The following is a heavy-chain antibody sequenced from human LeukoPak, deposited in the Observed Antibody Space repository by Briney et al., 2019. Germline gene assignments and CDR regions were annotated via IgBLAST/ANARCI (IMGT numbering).Heavy chain of an antibody. CDR1: GFTFSSYS. V-gene: IGHV3-23*01. CDR3: AKEGPDSGSLPIDY. CDR2: ISGSGGST. D-gene: IGHD1-26*01. J-gene: IGHJ4*02. Sequence: GGSLRLSCAASGFTFSSYSMNWVRQAPGKGLEWVSAISGSGGSTYYADSVKGRFTISRDNSKNTLYLQMNSLRAEDTAVYYCAKEGPDSGSLPIDYWGQGTLVTVSS.